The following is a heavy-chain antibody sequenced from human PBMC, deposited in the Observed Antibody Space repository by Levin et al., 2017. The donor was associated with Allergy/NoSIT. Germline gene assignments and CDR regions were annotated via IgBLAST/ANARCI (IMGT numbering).Heavy chain of an antibody. CDR2: ISSSSTYI. V-gene: IGHV3-21*01. J-gene: IGHJ3*02. CDR3: ASDGSYDAHNI. D-gene: IGHD6-6*01. Sequence: KTGGSLRLSCAASGFTFSGYTLNWVRQAPGKGLEWVSSISSSSTYIYYADSLKGRFTISRDDAKNSLSLQMNSLRVEDTAVYYCASDGSYDAHNIWGQGTMVTSSS. CDR1: GFTFSGYT.